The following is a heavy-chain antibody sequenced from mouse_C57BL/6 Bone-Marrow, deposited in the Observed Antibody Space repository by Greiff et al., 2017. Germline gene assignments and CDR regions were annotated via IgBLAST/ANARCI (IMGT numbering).Heavy chain of an antibody. CDR1: GYTFTSYW. Sequence: QVQLQQPGAELVKPGASVKMSCKASGYTFTSYWITWVKQRPGPGLEWIGDIYPTSGRTNYNKKFKSKAILTVDTSSNTAYMKLSSLTSEDSAVFYCARSGPLGRSFDYWGQGNTLTVSS. D-gene: IGHD4-1*01. CDR3: ARSGPLGRSFDY. J-gene: IGHJ2*01. V-gene: IGHV1-55*01. CDR2: IYPTSGRT.